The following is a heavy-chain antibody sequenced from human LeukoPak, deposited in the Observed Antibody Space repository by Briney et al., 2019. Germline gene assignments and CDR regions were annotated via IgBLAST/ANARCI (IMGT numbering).Heavy chain of an antibody. D-gene: IGHD2-2*01. J-gene: IGHJ5*02. CDR1: GGTFSSYA. CDR2: IIPILGIA. Sequence: GASVKVSCKASGGTFSSYAISWVRQAPGQGLEWMGRIIPILGIANYAQKFQGRVTITADKSASTAYMELSSLRSEATAVYYCARDSTYCSSTSCPPPGSNWFDPWGQGTLVTVSS. CDR3: ARDSTYCSSTSCPPPGSNWFDP. V-gene: IGHV1-69*04.